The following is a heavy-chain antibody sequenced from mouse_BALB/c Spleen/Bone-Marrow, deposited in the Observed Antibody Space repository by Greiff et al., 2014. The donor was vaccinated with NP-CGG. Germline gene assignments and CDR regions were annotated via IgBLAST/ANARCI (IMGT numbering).Heavy chain of an antibody. J-gene: IGHJ3*01. D-gene: IGHD1-1*01. CDR2: IDPANGNT. V-gene: IGHV14-3*02. Sequence: VQLQQSGAELVKPGAPVKLSCTASGFNIKDTYMHWVKQRPEQGLEWIGRIDPANGNTKYDPKFQGKATITADTSSNTAYLQLSSLTSEDTAVYYCAICYYGSSGFAYWGQGTLVTVSA. CDR1: GFNIKDTY. CDR3: AICYYGSSGFAY.